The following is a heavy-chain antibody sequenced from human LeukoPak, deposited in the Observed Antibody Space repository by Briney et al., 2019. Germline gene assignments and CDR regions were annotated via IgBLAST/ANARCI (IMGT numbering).Heavy chain of an antibody. V-gene: IGHV3-7*03. CDR1: GFTFSRYW. CDR3: ARSCGGDCPYGY. J-gene: IGHJ4*02. Sequence: QAGGSLRLSCAASGFTFSRYWMSWVRQVPRKGLEWVANIKQDGGEIYYVDSVKGRFTISRDNAKSSLYLQMNSLRAGDTAVYYCARSCGGDCPYGYWGQGTLVTVSS. D-gene: IGHD2-21*02. CDR2: IKQDGGEI.